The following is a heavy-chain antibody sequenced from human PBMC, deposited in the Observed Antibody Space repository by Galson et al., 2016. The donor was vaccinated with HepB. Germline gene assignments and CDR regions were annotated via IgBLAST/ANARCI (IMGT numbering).Heavy chain of an antibody. CDR3: ARDRRVGIASRRGKPYFYNGLDV. CDR2: INPNTGDT. V-gene: IGHV1-2*04. D-gene: IGHD4-23*01. J-gene: IGHJ6*02. Sequence: SVKVSCKASGYRFIGNYIHWVRLAPGPGLEWMGWINPNTGDTKIAQKFQGWVTMTRDTSMNTAYMQLSSLNFDDTAIYYSARDRRVGIASRRGKPYFYNGLDVWGQGTSVAVS. CDR1: GYRFIGNY.